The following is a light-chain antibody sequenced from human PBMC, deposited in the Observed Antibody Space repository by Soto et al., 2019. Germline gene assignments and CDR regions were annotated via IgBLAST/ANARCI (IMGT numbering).Light chain of an antibody. V-gene: IGLV2-14*01. J-gene: IGLJ1*01. Sequence: QSVLTQPASVSGSPGQSITSSCTGTSSDVGGLDYVSWYQHHPGKAPKLIIHEVSSRPSGVSDRFSGSKSGNTASLTISTLQAEDEANYYCSSYTTSSTYVFGTGTKVTVL. CDR2: EVS. CDR1: SSDVGGLDY. CDR3: SSYTTSSTYV.